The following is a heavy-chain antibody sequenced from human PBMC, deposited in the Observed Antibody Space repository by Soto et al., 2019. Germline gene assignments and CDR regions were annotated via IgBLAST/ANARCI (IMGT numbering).Heavy chain of an antibody. J-gene: IGHJ4*02. D-gene: IGHD6-19*01. CDR3: TKDGGWRFDQ. CDR2: ISKDGSNK. CDR1: GFTFSSNI. Sequence: QVQLVESGGGVVQPGSSLRVSCAASGFTFSSNIMHWVRQAPGKGLEWVAVISKDGSNKLYADSVKGRFTISRDNSKNPLFLQMDSLRPDDTAVYYCTKDGGWRFDQWGQGTLVTVSS. V-gene: IGHV3-30-3*01.